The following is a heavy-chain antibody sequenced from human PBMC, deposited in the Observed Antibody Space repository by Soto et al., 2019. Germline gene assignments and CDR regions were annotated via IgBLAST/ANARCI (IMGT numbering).Heavy chain of an antibody. CDR1: GFTFSNYG. CDR3: AKEMIASTLADFFDY. Sequence: EVHLLESGGGLIQPGGSLRLSCEASGFTFSNYGMPWVRLAPGKGLEWVSTISGSGGRTFYADPVKGRFTISRDNSKNTLYLQMNSLRAEDTAVYYCAKEMIASTLADFFDYWGQGTLVTVSS. CDR2: ISGSGGRT. J-gene: IGHJ4*02. V-gene: IGHV3-23*01. D-gene: IGHD2-21*01.